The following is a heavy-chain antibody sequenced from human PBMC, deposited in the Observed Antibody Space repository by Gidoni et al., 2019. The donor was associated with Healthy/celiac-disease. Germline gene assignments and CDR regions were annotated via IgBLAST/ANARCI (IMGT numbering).Heavy chain of an antibody. V-gene: IGHV4-31*03. CDR3: ARGRIVLMVYAIEGWFDP. CDR1: GGSFSSGGSY. CDR2: IYYSGST. J-gene: IGHJ5*02. D-gene: IGHD2-8*01. Sequence: QVQLQESGPGLVKPSQTLSLTSPFSGGSFSSGGSYWSWIRQPPGKGLEWIGYIYYSGSTYYNPSLKSRVTISVDTSKNQFSLKLSSVTAADTAVYYCARGRIVLMVYAIEGWFDPWGQGTLVTVSS.